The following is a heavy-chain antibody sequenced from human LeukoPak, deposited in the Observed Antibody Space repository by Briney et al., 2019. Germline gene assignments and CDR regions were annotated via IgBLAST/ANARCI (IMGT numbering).Heavy chain of an antibody. CDR3: ARPGLSRIAVAGSRDY. J-gene: IGHJ4*02. CDR1: GGSISSSSYY. D-gene: IGHD6-19*01. Sequence: SETLSLTCTVSGGSISSSSYYWGWIRQPPGKGLEWIGSIYYSGSTYYNPSLKSRVTISVDTSKNQFSLKLSSVTAADTAVYYCARPGLSRIAVAGSRDYWGRGTLVTASS. V-gene: IGHV4-39*01. CDR2: IYYSGST.